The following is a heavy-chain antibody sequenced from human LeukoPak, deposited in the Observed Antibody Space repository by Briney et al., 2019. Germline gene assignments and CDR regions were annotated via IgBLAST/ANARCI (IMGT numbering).Heavy chain of an antibody. D-gene: IGHD6-19*01. CDR3: ARLTQAGDYYYGMDV. J-gene: IGHJ6*02. CDR2: IYTSGST. V-gene: IGHV4-4*07. CDR1: GGSISSYY. Sequence: SETLSLTCTVSGGSISSYYWSWIRQPAGKGLEWIGRIYTSGSTNYNPSLKSRVTTSVDTSKNQFSLKLSSVTAADTAVYYCARLTQAGDYYYGMDVWGQGTTVTVSS.